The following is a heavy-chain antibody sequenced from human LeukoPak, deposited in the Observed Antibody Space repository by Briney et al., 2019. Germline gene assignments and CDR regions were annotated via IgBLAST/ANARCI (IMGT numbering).Heavy chain of an antibody. Sequence: GGSLRLSCVASGFMFTDYRMHGVRQAAGKGLVWVSCVNSGETFRCYADSVRARSTISLDNAKSSLSLYMNSLRAEGRAGCYFALLMVRGLISVFDPWGQGTPVTVS. CDR1: GFMFTDYR. J-gene: IGHJ5*02. V-gene: IGHV3-74*01. CDR3: ALLMVRGLISVFDP. D-gene: IGHD3-10*01. CDR2: VNSGETFR.